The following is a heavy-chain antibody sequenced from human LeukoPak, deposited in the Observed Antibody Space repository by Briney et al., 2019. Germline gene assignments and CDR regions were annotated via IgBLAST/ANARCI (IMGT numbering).Heavy chain of an antibody. CDR1: GFTFSSYA. J-gene: IGHJ4*02. CDR2: ISGNGGST. V-gene: IGHV3-23*01. CDR3: AKDPDIGYCSGGSCYDFFDY. Sequence: GGSLRLSCAASGFTFSSYAMSWVRQAPGKGLEWVSAISGNGGSTYYADSVKGRFTISRDNSKNTLYLQMNSLRAEDTAVYYCAKDPDIGYCSGGSCYDFFDYWGQGTLVTVSS. D-gene: IGHD2-15*01.